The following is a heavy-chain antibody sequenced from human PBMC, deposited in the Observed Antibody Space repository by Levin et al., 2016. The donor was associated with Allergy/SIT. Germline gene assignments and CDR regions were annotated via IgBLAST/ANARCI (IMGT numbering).Heavy chain of an antibody. D-gene: IGHD3-22*01. V-gene: IGHV1-46*01. J-gene: IGHJ3*02. CDR2: INPSGGST. CDR3: ARGITMIVVEILIQGGAFDI. CDR1: GYTFTSYY. Sequence: ASVKVSCKASGYTFTSYYMHWVRQAPGQGLEWMGIINPSGGSTSYAQKFQGRVTMTRDTSTSTVYMELSSLRSEDTAVYYCARGITMIVVEILIQGGAFDIWGQGTMVTVSS.